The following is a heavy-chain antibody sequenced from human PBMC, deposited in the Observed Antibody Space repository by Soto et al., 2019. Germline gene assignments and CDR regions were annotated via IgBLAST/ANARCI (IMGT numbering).Heavy chain of an antibody. CDR1: GGSIRVQSYY. CDR2: SYYSGTS. CDR3: TRRYNWNDYNFDY. J-gene: IGHJ4*02. D-gene: IGHD1-20*01. Sequence: PSETLSLTCTVSGGSIRVQSYYWTWIRQTPGKGLEWVGSSYYSGTSYFNPALKGRVTISVDTSTNQFSLRLTSVTAADTAVYYCTRRYNWNDYNFDYWGQGTLVTVSS. V-gene: IGHV4-39*01.